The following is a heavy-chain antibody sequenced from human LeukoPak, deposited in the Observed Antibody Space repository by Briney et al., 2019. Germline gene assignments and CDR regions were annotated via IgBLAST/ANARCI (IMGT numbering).Heavy chain of an antibody. CDR2: ISSSSSTI. J-gene: IGHJ4*02. CDR1: GFTFSSYT. CDR3: ARELTRAVAGIGY. V-gene: IGHV3-48*01. D-gene: IGHD6-19*01. Sequence: GGSLRLSCAASGFTFSSYTMNWVRQAPGKGLEWVSYISSSSSTIYYADSVKGRFTISRDNAKNSLYLQMNSLRADDTAVYYCARELTRAVAGIGYWGQGTLVTVSS.